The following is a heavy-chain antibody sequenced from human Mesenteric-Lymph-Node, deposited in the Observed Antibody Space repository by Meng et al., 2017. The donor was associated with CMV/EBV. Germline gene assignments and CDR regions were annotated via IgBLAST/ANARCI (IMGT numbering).Heavy chain of an antibody. D-gene: IGHD2-2*01. CDR3: ARALIDPLPIDF. CDR2: IKQDGNEK. CDR1: GFTFSSYW. Sequence: GESLKISCAASGFTFSSYWISWVRQAPGKGLEWVANIKQDGNEKYYVDSVKGRFTISRDNAKNLLFLQMNSLRAEDTAVYFCARALIDPLPIDFWGQGTLVTVSS. V-gene: IGHV3-7*01. J-gene: IGHJ4*02.